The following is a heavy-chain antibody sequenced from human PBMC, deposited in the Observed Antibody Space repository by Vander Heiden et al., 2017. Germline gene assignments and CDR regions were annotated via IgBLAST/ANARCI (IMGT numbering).Heavy chain of an antibody. CDR3: AKHGGPCGELWSFDL. D-gene: IGHD2-21*01. V-gene: IGHV3-23*01. CDR2: ISGSGGST. Sequence: EVQLLESGGGLVQPGGSLRLSCAASGFTFSSYAMSWVRQAPGKGLEWVSAISGSGGSTYYADSVKGRFTISRDNSKNTLYMQMNSLRAEDTAVYYCAKHGGPCGELWSFDLWGRGTLVTVSS. J-gene: IGHJ2*01. CDR1: GFTFSSYA.